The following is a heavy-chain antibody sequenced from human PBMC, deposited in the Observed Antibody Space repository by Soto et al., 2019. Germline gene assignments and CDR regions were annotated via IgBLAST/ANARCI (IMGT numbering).Heavy chain of an antibody. CDR3: SRHGLHYDILTGYPPVGWFDP. V-gene: IGHV3-30*03. CDR1: GFTFSSYG. J-gene: IGHJ5*02. CDR2: ISYDGSNK. D-gene: IGHD3-9*01. Sequence: PGGSLRLSCAASGFTFSSYGMHWVRQAPGKGLEWVAVISYDGSNKYYADSVKGRFTISRDNSKNTLYLQMNSLRAEDTAVYYCSRHGLHYDILTGYPPVGWFDPWGRGTLVTVSS.